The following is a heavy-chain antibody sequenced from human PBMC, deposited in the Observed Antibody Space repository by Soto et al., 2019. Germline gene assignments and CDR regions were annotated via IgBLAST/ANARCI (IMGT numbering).Heavy chain of an antibody. CDR2: IGIGST. CDR3: ARDLLRYFDWLPTANYGMDV. D-gene: IGHD3-9*01. J-gene: IGHJ6*02. CDR1: GFTFRNYG. V-gene: IGHV3-48*01. Sequence: GGSLRLSCAASGFTFRNYGMNWVRQAPGKGLEWVSYIGIGSTYYADSVKGRFTISRDNSKNTLYLQMNSLRAEDTAVYYCARDLLRYFDWLPTANYGMDVWGQGTTVTVSS.